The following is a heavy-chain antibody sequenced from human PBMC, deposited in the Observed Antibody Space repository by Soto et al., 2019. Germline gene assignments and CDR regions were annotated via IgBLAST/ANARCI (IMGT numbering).Heavy chain of an antibody. J-gene: IGHJ4*02. D-gene: IGHD6-13*01. CDR3: ARDLAAVPRAFDY. CDR2: VYYTGTT. Sequence: PSETLSLTCTVSGGSISSYFYIWVRQPPGKGLEWIGSVYYTGTTDYNPSLKGRVTISVDTSKTQFSLNLRSVTAADTAVYYCARDLAAVPRAFDYWGRGTLGTVSA. CDR1: GGSISSYF. V-gene: IGHV4-59*01.